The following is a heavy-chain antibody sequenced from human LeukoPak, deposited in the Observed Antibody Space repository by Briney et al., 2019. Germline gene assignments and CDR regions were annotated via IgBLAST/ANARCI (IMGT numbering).Heavy chain of an antibody. V-gene: IGHV4-4*07. D-gene: IGHD3-10*01. CDR1: GGSISNDY. J-gene: IGHJ5*02. CDR3: ARESASVFSMIRGVGWFDP. Sequence: PSETRSLTCVVSGGSISNDYWNWIRQPAGRDLEWIGRVHSTGYTDYNPSLTSRVTMSVDTSKNQFSLNLKSVTAADTAVYYCARESASVFSMIRGVGWFDPWGQGTLVTVSS. CDR2: VHSTGYT.